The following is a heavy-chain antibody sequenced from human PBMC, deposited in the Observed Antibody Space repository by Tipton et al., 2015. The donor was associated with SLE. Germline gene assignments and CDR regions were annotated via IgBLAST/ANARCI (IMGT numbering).Heavy chain of an antibody. V-gene: IGHV4-59*11. CDR2: IYYSGST. D-gene: IGHD3-22*01. J-gene: IGHJ4*02. CDR1: GGSISSHY. CDR3: ARWGYDSSFYY. Sequence: GSLRLSCTVSGGSISSHYWSWIRQPPGKGLEWIGYIYYSGSTNYNPSLKSRVTISVDTSKKQFSLHLRSVTAADTAVYYCARWGYDSSFYYWGQGTLVTVSS.